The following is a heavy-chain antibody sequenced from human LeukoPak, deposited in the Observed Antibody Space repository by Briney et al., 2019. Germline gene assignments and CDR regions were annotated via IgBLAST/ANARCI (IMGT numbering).Heavy chain of an antibody. CDR1: GGSISSYY. J-gene: IGHJ6*03. V-gene: IGHV4-59*01. CDR2: IYYSGST. Sequence: SETLSLTCTVSGGSISSYYWSWIRQPPGKGLEWIGYIYYSGSTNYNPSLKSRVTISVDTSKNQFSLKLSSVTAADTAVYYCARSYSNPPYYYYYMDVWGKGTTVTVSS. CDR3: ARSYSNPPYYYYYMDV. D-gene: IGHD3-10*01.